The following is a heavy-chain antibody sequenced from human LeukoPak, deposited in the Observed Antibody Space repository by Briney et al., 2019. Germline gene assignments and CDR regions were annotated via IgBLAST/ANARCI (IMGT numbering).Heavy chain of an antibody. CDR1: GGSFSGYY. CDR2: INHSGST. Sequence: PSETLSLTCAVYGGSFSGYYWSWIRQPPGKGLEWIGEINHSGSTNYNPSLKSRVTISVDTSKNQFSLRLSSVTAADTAVYYCARVVDSILTGYYPLEYWGQGTLVTVSS. J-gene: IGHJ4*02. D-gene: IGHD3-9*01. V-gene: IGHV4-34*01. CDR3: ARVVDSILTGYYPLEY.